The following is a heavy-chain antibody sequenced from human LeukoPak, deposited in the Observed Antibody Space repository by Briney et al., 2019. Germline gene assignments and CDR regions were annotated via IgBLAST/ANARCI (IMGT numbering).Heavy chain of an antibody. CDR3: ASATLRCSGGSCYEMDV. V-gene: IGHV1-69*06. Sequence: SVKVSCKASGGTFSSYTISWVRQAPGQGLEWMGGIIPLFGTPDYAQKLQGRVTITADKSTSTAYMELSSLRSEDTAVYYCASATLRCSGGSCYEMDVWGKGTTVTVSS. CDR1: GGTFSSYT. CDR2: IIPLFGTP. D-gene: IGHD2-15*01. J-gene: IGHJ6*04.